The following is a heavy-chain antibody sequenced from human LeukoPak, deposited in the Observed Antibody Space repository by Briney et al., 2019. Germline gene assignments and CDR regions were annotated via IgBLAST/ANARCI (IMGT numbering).Heavy chain of an antibody. CDR3: ARGSCGYSYGYCLSDYFDY. CDR2: IHTSGDT. V-gene: IGHV3-53*01. D-gene: IGHD5-18*01. J-gene: IGHJ4*02. Sequence: PGGSLRLSCAASGLTGSHNYVSWVRQAPGKGLEWVSAIHTSGDTCYADSVKGRFTISRDNSKNTLYLQMNSLRAEDTAVYYCARGSCGYSYGYCLSDYFDYWGQGTLVTVSS. CDR1: GLTGSHNY.